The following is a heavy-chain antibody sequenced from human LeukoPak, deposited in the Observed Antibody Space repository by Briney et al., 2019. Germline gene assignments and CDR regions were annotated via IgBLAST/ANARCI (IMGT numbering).Heavy chain of an antibody. J-gene: IGHJ4*02. CDR2: ISAYNGNT. D-gene: IGHD1-26*01. V-gene: IGHV1-18*01. CDR1: GYTFTSYG. Sequence: ASVKVSCKASGYTFTSYGISWVRQAPGQGLEWMGWISAYNGNTNYAQKLQGRVTMTTDTSTSTAYMELRSLRSDDTAVYYCASRGSISGRYDFDYWGQGTLVTVYS. CDR3: ASRGSISGRYDFDY.